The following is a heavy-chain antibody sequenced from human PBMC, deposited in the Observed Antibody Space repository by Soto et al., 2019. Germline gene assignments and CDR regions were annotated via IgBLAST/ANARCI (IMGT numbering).Heavy chain of an antibody. D-gene: IGHD2-2*01. CDR1: GFTFSHSA. Sequence: GASVKVSCKASGFTFSHSAMQWVRQARGQSLEWIGWIVVGSGNTNYAQKFQERVTISWDMSTNTAYMELSSLRAEDTAVYYCARDAMSEGMDVWGQGTTVTVSS. V-gene: IGHV1-58*02. CDR2: IVVGSGNT. CDR3: ARDAMSEGMDV. J-gene: IGHJ6*02.